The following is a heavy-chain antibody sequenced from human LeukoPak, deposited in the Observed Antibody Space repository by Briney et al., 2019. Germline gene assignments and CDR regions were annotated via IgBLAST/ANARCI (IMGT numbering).Heavy chain of an antibody. CDR3: ARDLDWILFDY. CDR1: GFTFSTYW. CDR2: IRPEGTTT. Sequence: GGSLRLSCAASGFTFSTYWMHWVRQAPGKGLVWVARIRPEGTTTAYADSVKGRLTISRDNAKNTLFLQMNSLSAEDTAVYYCARDLDWILFDYWGQGTLVTVSS. D-gene: IGHD3-9*01. V-gene: IGHV3-74*03. J-gene: IGHJ4*02.